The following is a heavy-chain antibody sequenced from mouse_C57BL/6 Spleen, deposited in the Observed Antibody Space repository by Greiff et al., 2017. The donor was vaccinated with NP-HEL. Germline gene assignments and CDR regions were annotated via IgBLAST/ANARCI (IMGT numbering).Heavy chain of an antibody. V-gene: IGHV1-59*01. CDR3: ARHYYGSSEDAMDY. Sequence: QVQLQQPGAELVRPGTSVKLSCKASGYTFTSYWMHWVKQRPGQGLEWIGVIDPSDSYTNYNQKFKGKATLTVDTSSSTAYMQLSSLTSEDSAVYYCARHYYGSSEDAMDYWGQGTSVTVSS. CDR1: GYTFTSYW. D-gene: IGHD1-1*01. J-gene: IGHJ4*01. CDR2: IDPSDSYT.